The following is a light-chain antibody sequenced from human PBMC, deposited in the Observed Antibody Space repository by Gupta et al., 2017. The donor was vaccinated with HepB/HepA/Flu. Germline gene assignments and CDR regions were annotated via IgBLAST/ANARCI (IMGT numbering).Light chain of an antibody. CDR3: AACDDSLNGPV. J-gene: IGLJ2*01. V-gene: IGLV1-44*01. CDR2: SNN. CDR1: SSHIGSNT. Sequence: QSVLTQPPSASGTPGQRVTISCSGSSSHIGSNTVNWYQQLPGAAPKLLIYSNNQRPSGVPDRFSGSKSGTSASRAISGLQSEDEADYYCAACDDSLNGPVFGGGTKLTVL.